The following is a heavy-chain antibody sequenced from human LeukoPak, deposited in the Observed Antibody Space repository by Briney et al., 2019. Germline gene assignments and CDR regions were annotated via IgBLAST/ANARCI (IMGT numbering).Heavy chain of an antibody. Sequence: ASVKVSCKASGYTFTGYYMHWVRPAPGQGLAWMGWINPNSGGTNYAQKFQGRVTMTRDTSISTAYMELSRLRSDDTAVYYCARARRSYSSGWYGKENWFDPWGQGTLVTVSS. J-gene: IGHJ5*02. CDR3: ARARRSYSSGWYGKENWFDP. CDR2: INPNSGGT. V-gene: IGHV1-2*02. D-gene: IGHD6-19*01. CDR1: GYTFTGYY.